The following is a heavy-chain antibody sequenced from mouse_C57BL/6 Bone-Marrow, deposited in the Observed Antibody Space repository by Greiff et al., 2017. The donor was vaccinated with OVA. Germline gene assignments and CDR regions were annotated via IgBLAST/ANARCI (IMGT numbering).Heavy chain of an antibody. Sequence: QVQLQQSGPELVKPGASVKISCKASGYAFSGSWMNWVKQRHGKGLEWIGRIYPGDGDTNYNGKFKGKATLTVDKSSSTAYMQLSSLTSEDSAVYFCARSWDWYFDVWGTGTTVTVSS. V-gene: IGHV1-82*01. J-gene: IGHJ1*03. CDR3: ARSWDWYFDV. D-gene: IGHD4-1*01. CDR1: GYAFSGSW. CDR2: IYPGDGDT.